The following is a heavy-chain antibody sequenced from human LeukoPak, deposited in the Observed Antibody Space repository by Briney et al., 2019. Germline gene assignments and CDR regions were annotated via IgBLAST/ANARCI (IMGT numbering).Heavy chain of an antibody. D-gene: IGHD5-12*01. CDR3: ARMGGYSGYATH. CDR2: ILYSGTT. V-gene: IGHV4-59*08. Sequence: LSETLSLTCTVSGGSISSYYWSWIRQPPGKGLEWIGYILYSGTTNSNPSLKSRVNISLDTSNNQISLKLTSVTAADTAVYFCARMGGYSGYATHWGQGILVTVSS. CDR1: GGSISSYY. J-gene: IGHJ4*02.